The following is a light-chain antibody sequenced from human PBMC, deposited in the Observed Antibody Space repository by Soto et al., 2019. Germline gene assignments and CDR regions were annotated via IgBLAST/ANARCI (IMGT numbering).Light chain of an antibody. J-gene: IGLJ1*01. CDR3: SSYTSSSTLV. Sequence: QSALTQPASVSGSPGQSIAISCTGTSSDVGGYNSVSWYQHHPGKAPKLMIYDVNYRPSGISDRFSGSKSGNTASLTISGLHAEDEADYYCSSYTSSSTLVFGAGTKLTVL. CDR2: DVN. CDR1: SSDVGGYNS. V-gene: IGLV2-14*03.